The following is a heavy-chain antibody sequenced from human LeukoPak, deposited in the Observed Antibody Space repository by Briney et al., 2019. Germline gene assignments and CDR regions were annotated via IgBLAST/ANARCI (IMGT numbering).Heavy chain of an antibody. CDR3: ARHRYFYFDL. CDR2: IKEDGTDT. V-gene: IGHV3-7*01. CDR1: GFTFSHHD. Sequence: PGGSLRLSCAASGFTFSHHDMRWVRQTPCKGLEWVANIKEDGTDTFYVDSVKGRFTISRDNAKNSVYLQMNSLRAEDTAVYYCARHRYFYFDLWGQGTLVTVSS. J-gene: IGHJ4*02. D-gene: IGHD1-1*01.